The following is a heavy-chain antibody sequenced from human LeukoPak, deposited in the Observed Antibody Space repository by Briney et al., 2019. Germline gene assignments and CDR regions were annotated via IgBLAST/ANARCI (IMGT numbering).Heavy chain of an antibody. D-gene: IGHD4/OR15-4a*01. J-gene: IGHJ5*02. CDR2: INHSGST. CDR1: GGSFSGYY. Sequence: SETLSLTCAVYGGSFSGYYWSWIRQPPGKGLEWIGEINHSGSTNYNPSLKSRVTISVDTSKNQFSLKLSSVTAPDTAVYYCARRPGPYYGPKPDPWGQGTLVTVSS. V-gene: IGHV4-34*01. CDR3: ARRPGPYYGPKPDP.